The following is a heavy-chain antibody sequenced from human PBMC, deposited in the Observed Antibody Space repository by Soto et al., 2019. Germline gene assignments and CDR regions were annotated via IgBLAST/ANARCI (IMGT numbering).Heavy chain of an antibody. J-gene: IGHJ4*02. V-gene: IGHV3-7*03. CDR3: ARTTYLDY. Sequence: LSLSCAASGFTFSNYWMSWVRQAPGKGLEWVANIKEDGSEKKYMDSVKGRFTISRDNAKNSLYLQMNSLRAEDTAVYYCARTTYLDYWGQGTLVTVSS. CDR2: IKEDGSEK. D-gene: IGHD4-17*01. CDR1: GFTFSNYW.